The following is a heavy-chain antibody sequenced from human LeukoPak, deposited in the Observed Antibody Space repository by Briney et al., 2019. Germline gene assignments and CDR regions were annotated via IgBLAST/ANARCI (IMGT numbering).Heavy chain of an antibody. V-gene: IGHV3-74*01. Sequence: GGSLRLSCAASGFTFSSYWMHWVRQAPGKGLVWVSRINSDGNSTNYADSVKGRFTISRDNAKNTLYLQMNSLRAEDTAVYYCARAQGGFQLRRTFDYWGQGTLVAVSS. CDR3: ARAQGGFQLRRTFDY. D-gene: IGHD2-2*01. CDR1: GFTFSSYW. J-gene: IGHJ4*02. CDR2: INSDGNST.